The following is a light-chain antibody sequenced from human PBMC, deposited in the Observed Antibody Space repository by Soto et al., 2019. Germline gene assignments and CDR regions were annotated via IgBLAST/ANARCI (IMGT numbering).Light chain of an antibody. CDR2: GAS. V-gene: IGKV3-20*01. CDR3: QHYGSSMWT. Sequence: EIVLTQSPGTLSLSPGERATLSCRASQSVSSSYLAWYQQKPGQAPRLLIYGASSRATGIPDRFSGSGSGTEFTLTISRLEPDDFALYYCQHYGSSMWTFGRGTKVEIK. CDR1: QSVSSSY. J-gene: IGKJ1*01.